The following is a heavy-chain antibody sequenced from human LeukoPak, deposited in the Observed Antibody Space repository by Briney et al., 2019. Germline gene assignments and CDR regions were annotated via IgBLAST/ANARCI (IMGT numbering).Heavy chain of an antibody. CDR2: INHSGST. Sequence: SETLSLTCAVYGGSFSGYYWSWIRQPPGKGLEWIGEINHSGSTNYNPSLKSRVTISVDTSKNQFSLKLSSVTAADTAVYYCARDGGYGSGTDYWGQGTLVTVSS. D-gene: IGHD3-10*01. V-gene: IGHV4-34*01. CDR1: GGSFSGYY. CDR3: ARDGGYGSGTDY. J-gene: IGHJ4*02.